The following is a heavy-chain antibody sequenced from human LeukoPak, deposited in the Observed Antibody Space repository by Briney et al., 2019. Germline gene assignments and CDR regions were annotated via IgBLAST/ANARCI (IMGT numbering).Heavy chain of an antibody. J-gene: IGHJ4*02. D-gene: IGHD5-24*01. V-gene: IGHV1-18*01. CDR2: ISAYNGNT. Sequence: ASVKVSCKASGYTFTSYGISWVRQAPGQGLEWMGWISAYNGNTNYAQKLQGRVTMTTDTSTSTAYMELRSLRSDDTAVYYCAKESTGGWLQFGGFDYWGQGTLVTVSS. CDR3: AKESTGGWLQFGGFDY. CDR1: GYTFTSYG.